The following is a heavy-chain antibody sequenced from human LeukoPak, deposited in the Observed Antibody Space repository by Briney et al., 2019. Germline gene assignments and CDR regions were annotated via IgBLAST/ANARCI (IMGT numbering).Heavy chain of an antibody. Sequence: PGGSLRLSCVASGFTFSTYAMNWVRQAPGKGLEWVSGASGSGGITYYADSVKGRFTISRDNSKNTLYLQMSSLRADDTAVYYCARGPSRSGPVVFDYWGQGTLVTVSS. J-gene: IGHJ4*02. D-gene: IGHD3-3*01. CDR1: GFTFSTYA. CDR3: ARGPSRSGPVVFDY. CDR2: ASGSGGIT. V-gene: IGHV3-23*01.